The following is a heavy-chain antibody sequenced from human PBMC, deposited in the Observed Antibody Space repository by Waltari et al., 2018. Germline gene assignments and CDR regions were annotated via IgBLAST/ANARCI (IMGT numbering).Heavy chain of an antibody. Sequence: QVQLQQWGAGLLKPSETLSLTCAVDGGSFSGYYWSWIRQPPGKGLEWIGEINHTGSTNYNPSLKSRVTISVDTSKNQFSLKLSSVTAADTAVYYCARGPAWDSSGWYGDYWGQGTLVTVSS. CDR1: GGSFSGYY. CDR2: INHTGST. D-gene: IGHD6-19*01. CDR3: ARGPAWDSSGWYGDY. J-gene: IGHJ4*02. V-gene: IGHV4-34*01.